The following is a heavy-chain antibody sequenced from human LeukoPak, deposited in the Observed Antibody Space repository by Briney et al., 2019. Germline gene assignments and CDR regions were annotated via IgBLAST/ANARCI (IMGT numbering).Heavy chain of an antibody. J-gene: IGHJ4*02. CDR1: GVTISSYW. CDR2: INSDGSTK. CDR3: APNYGSGSLIVY. Sequence: GGSLRLSCAASGVTISSYWRHWVRQAPGKGLVWVSRINSDGSTKSNAASEKGRFTISRANTNNTLYLLMNSRRADAAADYYCAPNYGSGSLIVYWGQGTLVTVSS. D-gene: IGHD3-10*01. V-gene: IGHV3-74*01.